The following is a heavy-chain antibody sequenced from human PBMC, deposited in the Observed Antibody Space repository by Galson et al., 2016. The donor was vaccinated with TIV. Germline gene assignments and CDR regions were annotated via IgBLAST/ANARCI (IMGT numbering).Heavy chain of an antibody. CDR1: GHTLKGLN. J-gene: IGHJ6*02. Sequence: SVKVSCKVSGHTLKGLNIQWVRQAPGKGLEWMGGFDPEDGQTTYTHKLQGRVTMTEDTSTDTAYMELSSLTSEDTDVYYCATDARYVQWSNGEFYFGLDVWGQGTTVIVSS. CDR2: FDPEDGQT. D-gene: IGHD3-10*01. CDR3: ATDARYVQWSNGEFYFGLDV. V-gene: IGHV1-24*01.